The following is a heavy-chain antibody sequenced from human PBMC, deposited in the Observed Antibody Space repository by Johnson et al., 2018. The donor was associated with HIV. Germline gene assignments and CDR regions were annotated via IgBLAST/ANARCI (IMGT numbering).Heavy chain of an antibody. Sequence: VQLVESGGGVVQPGRSLRLSCEVSGFTFTDHGMTWVRQAPGKGLEWVCGVNWNGAEAGYADSVKGRFTISRDNAKNFLYLQMNSLRVEDTALYYCARATGIAVAGGSFDVWGRGTMVTVSS. CDR1: GFTFTDHG. J-gene: IGHJ3*01. CDR3: ARATGIAVAGGSFDV. D-gene: IGHD6-19*01. CDR2: VNWNGAEA. V-gene: IGHV3-20*04.